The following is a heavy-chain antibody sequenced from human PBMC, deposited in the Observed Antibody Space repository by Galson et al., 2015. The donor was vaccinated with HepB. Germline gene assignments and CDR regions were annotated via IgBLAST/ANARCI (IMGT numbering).Heavy chain of an antibody. J-gene: IGHJ4*02. V-gene: IGHV3-23*01. D-gene: IGHD2-2*01. CDR3: SKGVGPTRYCSGTSCGGIFDN. CDR1: GFTFSSYA. CDR2: VTASDAST. Sequence: SLRLSCAASGFTFSSYAMSWVRQAPGKGLEWVSTVTASDASTYYADSVKGRLPISRDNSKNTLYLQMGSLRAEDTAIYYCSKGVGPTRYCSGTSCGGIFDNWGQGTLVTVSS.